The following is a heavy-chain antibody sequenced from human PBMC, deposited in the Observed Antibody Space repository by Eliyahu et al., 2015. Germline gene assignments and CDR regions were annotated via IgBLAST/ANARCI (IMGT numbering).Heavy chain of an antibody. CDR2: IHHTGST. J-gene: IGHJ4*02. CDR1: GGSFXXXY. D-gene: IGHD3-22*01. CDR3: AGESAVSGRGYFDSSGYPFDF. Sequence: QVQLQQWGAGLLKPSETXSXTCAVXGGSFXXXYXSGVRQPPGTGLEWIGEIHHTGSTDYTPSLKSRVTISVDTSKNQFSLRLNSVTAADTAVYYCAGESAVSGRGYFDSSGYPFDFWGQGTLVTVSS. V-gene: IGHV4-34*01.